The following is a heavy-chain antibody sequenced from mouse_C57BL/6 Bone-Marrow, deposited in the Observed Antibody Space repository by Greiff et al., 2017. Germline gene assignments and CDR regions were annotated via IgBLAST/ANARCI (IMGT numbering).Heavy chain of an antibody. V-gene: IGHV5-4*01. Sequence: EVMLVESGGGLVKPGGSLKLSCAASGFTFSSYAMSWVRQTPEKRLEWVATISDGGSYTYYPDNVKGRFTISRDNAKNNLYLQMSHLKSEDTAMYYCARDWGVAYWGQGTLVTVSA. J-gene: IGHJ3*01. D-gene: IGHD4-1*01. CDR3: ARDWGVAY. CDR1: GFTFSSYA. CDR2: ISDGGSYT.